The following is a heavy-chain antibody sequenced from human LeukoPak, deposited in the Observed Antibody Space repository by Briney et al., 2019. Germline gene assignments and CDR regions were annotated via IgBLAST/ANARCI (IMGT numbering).Heavy chain of an antibody. CDR1: GYTFSSYG. CDR3: ASGSSQPSNSCRNYYYCYGMDV. CDR2: ISAYNGNT. V-gene: IGHV1-18*01. Sequence: GASVKVSCKASGYTFSSYGINWMRQAPGQGLEWMGWISAYNGNTNYAQHLQGRVTMTTDTSTSTAYMELRSLRSDDTAVYYCASGSSQPSNSCRNYYYCYGMDVWGQGTTVTVSS. D-gene: IGHD2-2*01. J-gene: IGHJ6*02.